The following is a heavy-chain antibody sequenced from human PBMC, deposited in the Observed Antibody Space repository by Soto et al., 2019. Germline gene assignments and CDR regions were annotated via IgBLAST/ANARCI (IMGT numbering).Heavy chain of an antibody. CDR3: ARGASGRYYRDV. CDR1: GFTFSNYW. V-gene: IGHV3-74*01. J-gene: IGHJ6*04. CDR2: INGDGSST. D-gene: IGHD2-8*01. Sequence: EEQVVESGGGLVQPGGSLRLSCAASGFTFSNYWMHWVRQASGTGLVWVSRINGDGSSTNYADSVKGRFSISRDNAKNTVYLQMDSLRVEDTAVYYCARGASGRYYRDVWGKGTTVTVSS.